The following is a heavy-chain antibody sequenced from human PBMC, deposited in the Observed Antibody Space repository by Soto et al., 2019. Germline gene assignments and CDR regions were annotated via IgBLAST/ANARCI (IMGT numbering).Heavy chain of an antibody. CDR3: ARVPYDSSGYYYVIAFDI. Sequence: SETLSLTCTVSGGSISSYYWSWIRQPPGKGLEWIGYIYYSGSTNYNPSLKSRVTISVDTSKNQFSLKLSSVTAADTAVYYCARVPYDSSGYYYVIAFDICGQGTMVTVSS. CDR1: GGSISSYY. CDR2: IYYSGST. D-gene: IGHD3-22*01. J-gene: IGHJ3*02. V-gene: IGHV4-59*01.